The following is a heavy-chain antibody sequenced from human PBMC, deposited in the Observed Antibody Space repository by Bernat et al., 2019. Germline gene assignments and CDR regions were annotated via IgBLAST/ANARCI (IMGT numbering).Heavy chain of an antibody. J-gene: IGHJ2*01. CDR1: VFTFSSYI. D-gene: IGHD4-17*01. CDR3: ATDTVLAGYWYFDL. V-gene: IGHV3-21*01. Sequence: EVQLVESGGGLVKPVGSLRLSCAPSVFTFSSYIMNWVRQAPGKGLEWVSSISSSSDITYADSVKGRFTISRDNAKNSLFLQMNSLRAEDTAVYYCATDTVLAGYWYFDLWGRGTLVTVSS. CDR2: ISSSSDI.